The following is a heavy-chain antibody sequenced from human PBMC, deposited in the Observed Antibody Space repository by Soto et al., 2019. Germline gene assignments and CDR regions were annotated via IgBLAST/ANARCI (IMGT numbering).Heavy chain of an antibody. D-gene: IGHD3-9*01. CDR1: GFSLTTSRMC. CDR3: ARILKGGTFDWLQIDC. Sequence: GSGPTLVNPTQTLTLTCTFSGFSLTTSRMCVTWIRQPPGKALEWPALINWRDNKYYTTSLKTRLTLSKDTSKNQVVLTLTNMDPVDTGTYYCARILKGGTFDWLQIDCWGQGTLVTVSS. J-gene: IGHJ4*02. CDR2: INWRDNK. V-gene: IGHV2-70*01.